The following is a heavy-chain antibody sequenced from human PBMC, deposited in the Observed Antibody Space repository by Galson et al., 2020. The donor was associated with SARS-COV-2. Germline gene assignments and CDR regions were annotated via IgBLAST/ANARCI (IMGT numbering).Heavy chain of an antibody. D-gene: IGHD3-22*01. CDR1: GGSISSGGYY. Sequence: SETLSLTCAVSGGSISSGGYYWSWIRQHPGKGLEWLGYIYYSGSTYYNPSLKSRVTISVDTSKNQFSLKLSSVTAADTAVYYCARAKVTMLVVVDHFDYWGQGTLVTVSS. V-gene: IGHV4-31*11. CDR2: IYYSGST. CDR3: ARAKVTMLVVVDHFDY. J-gene: IGHJ4*02.